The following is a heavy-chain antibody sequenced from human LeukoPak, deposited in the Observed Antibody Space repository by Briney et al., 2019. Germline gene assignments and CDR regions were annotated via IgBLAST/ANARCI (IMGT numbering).Heavy chain of an antibody. Sequence: GGSLRLSCAASGLTFSRYEMNWVRHAPGKALEWVSYSSSSGSTLYYADSVKGRFTISRDNAKNSLYLQMNSLRAEDTAVYYCARGFAPWGQGTLVTVSS. V-gene: IGHV3-48*03. CDR2: SSSSGSTL. J-gene: IGHJ5*02. CDR1: GLTFSRYE. CDR3: ARGFAP.